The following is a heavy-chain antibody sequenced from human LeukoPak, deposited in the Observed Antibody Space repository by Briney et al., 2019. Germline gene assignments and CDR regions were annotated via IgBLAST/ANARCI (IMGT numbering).Heavy chain of an antibody. Sequence: PSETLSLTCSVTGFSISSGYYWGWIRQSPGKGLEWIGSIYHSGNTQYNPSLKSRVTISVDTSKNQFSLKVNSVTAADTAVYYCARVGYNWNLWFDFWGQGTTVTVSS. D-gene: IGHD1-7*01. CDR2: IYHSGNT. CDR1: GFSISSGYY. J-gene: IGHJ3*01. CDR3: ARVGYNWNLWFDF. V-gene: IGHV4-38-2*02.